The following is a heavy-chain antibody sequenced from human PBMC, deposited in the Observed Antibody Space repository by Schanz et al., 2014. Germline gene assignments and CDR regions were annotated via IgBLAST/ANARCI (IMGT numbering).Heavy chain of an antibody. Sequence: EGQLVESGGGLVQPGGSLRLSCAASGFTFSTYWMHWVRQAPGKGLVWVSHINSDGTTTTYADSVKGRFTISRDNAKNSLFLQMNSLSAEDTAVYYCAKVAPAATYLDSWGLGTLVTVSS. D-gene: IGHD2-2*01. V-gene: IGHV3-74*02. CDR3: AKVAPAATYLDS. CDR1: GFTFSTYW. CDR2: INSDGTTT. J-gene: IGHJ4*02.